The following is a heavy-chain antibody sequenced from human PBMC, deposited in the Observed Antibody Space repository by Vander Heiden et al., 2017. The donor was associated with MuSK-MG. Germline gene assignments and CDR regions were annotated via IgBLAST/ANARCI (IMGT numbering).Heavy chain of an antibody. Sequence: QVPLQESGPGLVKPSATLSRTCAASGYSISSGYYWRWIRQPPGKGLEWIGSIYHSGRTYYNPPLKSRVTISVDTSKNQFSLKLSSVTTAETAVYYCARLWWEHQRMIDAFDIWGQGPMVTVSS. V-gene: IGHV4-38-2*01. CDR2: IYHSGRT. J-gene: IGHJ3*02. CDR3: ARLWWEHQRMIDAFDI. D-gene: IGHD2-21*01. CDR1: GYSISSGYY.